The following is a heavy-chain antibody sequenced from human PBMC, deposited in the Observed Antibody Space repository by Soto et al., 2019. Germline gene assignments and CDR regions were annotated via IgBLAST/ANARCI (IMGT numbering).Heavy chain of an antibody. D-gene: IGHD3-10*01. Sequence: PGGSLRPSCQPFGFTFITFAMHGFRQAPGKGLEWVAVISYDGSNKYYADSVKGRFTISRDNAKNSLYLQMNSLRTEDTAVYYCTLLFFGELLEWFDPWGQGTLVTVSS. CDR2: ISYDGSNK. J-gene: IGHJ5*02. CDR1: GFTFITFA. CDR3: TLLFFGELLEWFDP. V-gene: IGHV3-30*04.